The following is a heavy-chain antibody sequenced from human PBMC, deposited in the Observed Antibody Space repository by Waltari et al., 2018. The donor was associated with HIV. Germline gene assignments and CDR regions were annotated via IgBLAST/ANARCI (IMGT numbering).Heavy chain of an antibody. CDR3: ARDGGGELLRRWYFDL. V-gene: IGHV3-33*01. D-gene: IGHD1-26*01. Sequence: LVESGGGVVQPGRSLRLSCAASGFTFSSYGMHWVRPAPGKGLEWVAVIWYDGSNKYYADSGKGRFTISRDNSKNTLYLQMNSLRAEDTAVYYCARDGGGELLRRWYFDLWGRGTLVTVSS. CDR2: IWYDGSNK. CDR1: GFTFSSYG. J-gene: IGHJ2*01.